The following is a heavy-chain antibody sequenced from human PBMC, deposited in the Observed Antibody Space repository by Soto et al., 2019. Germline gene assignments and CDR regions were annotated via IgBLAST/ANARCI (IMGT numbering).Heavy chain of an antibody. CDR1: GYTFTSYD. V-gene: IGHV1-8*01. CDR3: VIMITFGGVVADDY. D-gene: IGHD3-16*02. J-gene: IGHJ4*02. CDR2: MNPNSGNT. Sequence: GASVKVSCKASGYTFTSYDINWVRQATGQGLEWMGWMNPNSGNTGYAQKFQGRVTMTRNTSISTAYMELSSLRSEDTAVYYCVIMITFGGVVADDYWGQGTLVTVSS.